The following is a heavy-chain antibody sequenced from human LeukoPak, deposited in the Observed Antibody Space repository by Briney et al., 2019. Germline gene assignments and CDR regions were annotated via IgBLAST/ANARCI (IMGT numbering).Heavy chain of an antibody. Sequence: MPSETLSLTCAVYGGSFSGYYWSWIRQPPGKGLEWIGEINDSGSTNYNPSLKSRVTISVDTSKKQFSLKLSSVTAADTAVYYCARVRRVATLQTGYYYYYGMDVWGQGTTVTVSS. CDR3: ARVRRVATLQTGYYYYYGMDV. J-gene: IGHJ6*02. V-gene: IGHV4-34*01. CDR2: INDSGST. D-gene: IGHD5-12*01. CDR1: GGSFSGYY.